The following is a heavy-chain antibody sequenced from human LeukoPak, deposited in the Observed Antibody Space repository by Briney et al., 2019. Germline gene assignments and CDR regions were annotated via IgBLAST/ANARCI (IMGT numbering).Heavy chain of an antibody. J-gene: IGHJ4*02. V-gene: IGHV3-43*02. CDR2: ISGDSDNK. CDR1: GFNVAAYA. Sequence: PGGSLRLSCAASGFNVAAYAMYWVRQPPGKSLEWVSLISGDSDNKYSAASVKGRSAISRDNSKNSLYLQMNSLTTEDTALYYCAIAYESGSFYRAFAYWGQGALVTVSS. D-gene: IGHD3-10*01. CDR3: AIAYESGSFYRAFAY.